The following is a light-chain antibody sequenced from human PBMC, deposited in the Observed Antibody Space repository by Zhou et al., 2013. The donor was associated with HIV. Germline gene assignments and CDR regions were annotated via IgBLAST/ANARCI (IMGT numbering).Light chain of an antibody. CDR1: QSVSSK. CDR3: QQYNNWPLT. J-gene: IGKJ4*01. Sequence: EVVLTQSPATLSVSPGERATLSCRASQSVSSKLAWYQQKPGQAPRLLMYGTSTRATGIPARFSGSGSGTEFTLTISSMESEDFAVYYCQQYNNWPLTFGGRDQGGDQT. V-gene: IGKV3-15*01. CDR2: GTS.